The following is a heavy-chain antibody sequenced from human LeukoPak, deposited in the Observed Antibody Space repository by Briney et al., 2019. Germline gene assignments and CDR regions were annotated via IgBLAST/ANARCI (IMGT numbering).Heavy chain of an antibody. D-gene: IGHD5-24*01. CDR3: ARGGDGYNSDQNGQGGDY. V-gene: IGHV1-69*06. Sequence: ASVKVSCKASGGTFSSYAISWVRQAPGQGLEWMGGIIPIFGTANYAQKFQGRVTITADKSTSTAYMELSSLRSEDTAVYYCARGGDGYNSDQNGQGGDYWGQGTLVTVSS. CDR1: GGTFSSYA. CDR2: IIPIFGTA. J-gene: IGHJ4*02.